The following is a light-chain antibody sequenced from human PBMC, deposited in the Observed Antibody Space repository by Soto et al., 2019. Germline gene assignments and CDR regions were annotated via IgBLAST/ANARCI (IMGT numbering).Light chain of an antibody. CDR3: QQSYSTQYT. CDR2: AAS. CDR1: QSISSY. J-gene: IGKJ2*01. Sequence: DIQMTQSPSSLSASVGDRVTTTCRASQSISSYLNWYQQKPGKAPKLLIYAASSLQSGVPSRFSGSGSGTDFTLTISSLQPEDFATYYCQQSYSTQYTFGQGTKVDIK. V-gene: IGKV1-39*01.